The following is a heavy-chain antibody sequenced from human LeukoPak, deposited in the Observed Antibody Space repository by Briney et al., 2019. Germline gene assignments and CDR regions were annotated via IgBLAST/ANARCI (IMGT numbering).Heavy chain of an antibody. J-gene: IGHJ5*02. V-gene: IGHV1-46*01. D-gene: IGHD3-22*01. CDR1: GYTFTSYY. Sequence: ASVKVSCKASGYTFTSYYMHWVRQAPGQGLEWMGIINPSGGSTSYAQKFQGRVTMTRDMSTSTDYMELSSLRSDDTAVYYCARDIVAYYYDSSGPTANWFDPWGQGTLVTVSS. CDR2: INPSGGST. CDR3: ARDIVAYYYDSSGPTANWFDP.